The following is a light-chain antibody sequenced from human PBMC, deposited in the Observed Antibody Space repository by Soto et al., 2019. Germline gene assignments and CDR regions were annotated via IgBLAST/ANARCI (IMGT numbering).Light chain of an antibody. CDR1: SGHSSYI. Sequence: QTVVTQSSSASASLGSSVKLTCTLSSGHSSYIIAWHQQQPGKAPRYLMKLEGSGSYNKGSGVPDRFSGSSSGADRYLTISNLQFEDEANYYCKTWDSNTRVFGGGTQLTVL. CDR3: KTWDSNTRV. CDR2: LEGSGSY. J-gene: IGLJ2*01. V-gene: IGLV4-60*02.